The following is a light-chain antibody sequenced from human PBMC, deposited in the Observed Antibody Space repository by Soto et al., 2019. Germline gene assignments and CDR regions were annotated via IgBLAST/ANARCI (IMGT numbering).Light chain of an antibody. CDR3: SSYTGSSTLYV. CDR1: SSDVGGHNY. V-gene: IGLV2-14*01. Sequence: QSARTQPASVSGSPGQSITISCTGTSSDVGGHNYVSWYQQHPGKAPKLLIYEVSNRPSGVSNRFSGSKSGNTASLTISGLQAEDEADYYCSSYTGSSTLYVFGTGTKVTVL. J-gene: IGLJ1*01. CDR2: EVS.